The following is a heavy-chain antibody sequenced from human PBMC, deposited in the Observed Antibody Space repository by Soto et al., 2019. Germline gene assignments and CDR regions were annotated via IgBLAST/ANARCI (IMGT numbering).Heavy chain of an antibody. CDR1: GFTFSSYA. V-gene: IGHV3-30-3*01. Sequence: QVQLVESGGGVVQPGRSLRLSCAASGFTFSSYAMHWVRQAPGKGLEWVAVISYDGSNKYYADSVKGRFTISRDNSKNTLYLQMNSLRAEDTAVYYCARASTIFGVVTHGMDVWGQGTTFTVSS. J-gene: IGHJ6*02. CDR2: ISYDGSNK. D-gene: IGHD3-3*01. CDR3: ARASTIFGVVTHGMDV.